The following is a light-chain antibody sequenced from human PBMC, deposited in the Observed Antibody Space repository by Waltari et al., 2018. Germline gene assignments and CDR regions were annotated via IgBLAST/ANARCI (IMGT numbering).Light chain of an antibody. V-gene: IGKV3-20*01. Sequence: EIVLTQSPGTLSSSQGERATLSCRASQSVSSSYLAWYQQKPGQAPRLLIYGASSRATGITDRFSGSGSGTDFTLTISRLEPEDFAVYYCQQYGRSPRTFGQGTTVEIK. CDR3: QQYGRSPRT. CDR2: GAS. CDR1: QSVSSSY. J-gene: IGKJ1*01.